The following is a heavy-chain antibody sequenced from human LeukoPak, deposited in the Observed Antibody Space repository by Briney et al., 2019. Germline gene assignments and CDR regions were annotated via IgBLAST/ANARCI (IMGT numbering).Heavy chain of an antibody. CDR3: ARDLHSCHTFDP. CDR1: GGSISTRNYY. CDR2: IYYSGST. D-gene: IGHD2-2*01. Sequence: SETLSLTCTVSGGSISTRNYYWGWIRQPPGKGLEWIGTIYYSGSTYYNPSLKSRVTISLDTSKNQFSLKLSSVTAADTAMYYCARDLHSCHTFDPWGQGTLVTVSS. V-gene: IGHV4-39*07. J-gene: IGHJ5*02.